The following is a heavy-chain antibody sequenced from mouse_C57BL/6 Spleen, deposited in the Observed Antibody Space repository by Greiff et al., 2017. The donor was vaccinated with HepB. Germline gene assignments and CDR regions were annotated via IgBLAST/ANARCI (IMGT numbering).Heavy chain of an antibody. D-gene: IGHD2-1*01. CDR1: GYAFTNYL. V-gene: IGHV1-54*01. Sequence: VQLQQSGAELVRPGTSVKVSCKASGYAFTNYLIEWVKQRPGQGLEWIGVINPGSGGTNYNEKFKGKATLTADKSSSTAYMQLSSLTSEDSAVYFCARSSYGTDYWGQGTTLTVSS. J-gene: IGHJ2*01. CDR2: INPGSGGT. CDR3: ARSSYGTDY.